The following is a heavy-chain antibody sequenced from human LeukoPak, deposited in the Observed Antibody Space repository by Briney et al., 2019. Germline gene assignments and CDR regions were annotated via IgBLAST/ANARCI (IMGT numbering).Heavy chain of an antibody. CDR2: ITSSSSYI. CDR3: ARDQYSGSLDAFDI. D-gene: IGHD1-26*01. CDR1: GFTFSSYS. J-gene: IGHJ3*02. Sequence: GSLRLSCAASGFTFSSYSMNWVRHAPGKGLEWVSSITSSSSYIYYADSVKGRFSISRDNAKKSLYLQINSLRAEDTAVNYCARDQYSGSLDAFDIWGQGTMVTVSS. V-gene: IGHV3-21*01.